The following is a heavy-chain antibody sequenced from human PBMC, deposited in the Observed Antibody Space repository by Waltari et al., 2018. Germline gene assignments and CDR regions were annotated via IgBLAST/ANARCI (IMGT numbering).Heavy chain of an antibody. D-gene: IGHD5-12*01. CDR1: GGPFSSVG. CDR3: ARRVSTKGAFEV. CDR2: SIPMPGIT. Sequence: QVQLVQSGAEVKQPGSSVKVSCKSSGGPFSSVGLHWLRQAPGQGLEWMGKSIPMPGITDYEKKLQGRLRITADRSTTTGYMELRSLGSEDTAIYYCARRVSTKGAFEVWGRGTLVTVSP. V-gene: IGHV1-69*02. J-gene: IGHJ3*01.